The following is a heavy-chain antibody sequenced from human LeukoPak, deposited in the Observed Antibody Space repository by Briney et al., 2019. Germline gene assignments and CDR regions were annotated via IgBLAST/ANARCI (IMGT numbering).Heavy chain of an antibody. Sequence: GGSLRLSRAASGFTFSSHLMHWVRQAPGKGLVWVSRISSDGTYTNYADSVRGRFTISRDNAKNTLYLQMNSLRAEDTAVYYCAKGEKTRPFGGVIDYWGQGTLVTVSS. CDR3: AKGEKTRPFGGVIDY. D-gene: IGHD3-16*02. V-gene: IGHV3-74*01. CDR1: GFTFSSHL. J-gene: IGHJ4*02. CDR2: ISSDGTYT.